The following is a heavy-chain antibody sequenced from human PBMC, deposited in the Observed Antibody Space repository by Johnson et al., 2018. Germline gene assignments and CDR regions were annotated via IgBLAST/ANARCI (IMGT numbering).Heavy chain of an antibody. Sequence: EVQLVETGGGLVQPGGSLRLSCAASGFIFRSYWMHWVRQTPGKGLVWVSRSNSDGSITNYADSVKGRFTISRDNAKNTLFLQMSSLRAEDTAVYYCARGGPWDYDNRGYPQDYWGQGTLVTVSS. V-gene: IGHV3-74*01. CDR1: GFIFRSYW. D-gene: IGHD3-22*01. CDR2: SNSDGSIT. CDR3: ARGGPWDYDNRGYPQDY. J-gene: IGHJ4*02.